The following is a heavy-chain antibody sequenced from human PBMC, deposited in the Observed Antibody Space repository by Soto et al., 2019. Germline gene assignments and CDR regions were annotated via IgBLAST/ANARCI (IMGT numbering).Heavy chain of an antibody. J-gene: IGHJ2*01. V-gene: IGHV4-34*01. CDR3: GRGEIVVVAATRDYYWYFDL. D-gene: IGHD2-15*01. CDR2: INHSGST. Sequence: SETLSLTCDVYGGSFSGYYWSWIRQPPGEGLEWIGEINHSGSTNYNPSLKSRVTISVDTSKNQFSLKLSSVTAADTAVYYCGRGEIVVVAATRDYYWYFDLWGRCTLVTVSS. CDR1: GGSFSGYY.